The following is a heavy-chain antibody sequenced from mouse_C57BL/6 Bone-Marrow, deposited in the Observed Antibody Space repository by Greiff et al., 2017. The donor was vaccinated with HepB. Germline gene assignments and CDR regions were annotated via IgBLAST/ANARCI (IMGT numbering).Heavy chain of an antibody. CDR1: GYTFTDYY. CDR3: ARDDYHWYFDV. D-gene: IGHD2-4*01. V-gene: IGHV1-75*01. Sequence: QVQLQQSGPELVKPGASVKISCKASGYTFTDYYINWVKQRPGQGLEWIGWIFPGSGSTYYNEKFKGKATLTVDKSSSTAYILLSSLTSEDSAVYCCARDDYHWYFDVWGTGTTVTVSS. J-gene: IGHJ1*03. CDR2: IFPGSGST.